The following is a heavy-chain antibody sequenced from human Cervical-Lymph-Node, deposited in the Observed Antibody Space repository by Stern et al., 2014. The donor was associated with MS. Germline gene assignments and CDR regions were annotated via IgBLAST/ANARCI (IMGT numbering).Heavy chain of an antibody. D-gene: IGHD3-10*01. Sequence: VQLVQSGGELKKPGASVQVSCKTSGYTVTQYGVSWVRQAPGQGLEWMGWINTYNGHSNLAQKFQDRVTITTDTSTNTAEMEVRSLRSDGTAVYCCARVWDGLDVWGQGTTVTVSS. CDR1: GYTVTQYG. CDR2: INTYNGHS. V-gene: IGHV1-18*01. J-gene: IGHJ6*02. CDR3: ARVWDGLDV.